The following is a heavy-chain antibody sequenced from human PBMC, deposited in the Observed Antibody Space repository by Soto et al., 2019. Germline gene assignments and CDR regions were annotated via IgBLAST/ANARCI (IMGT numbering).Heavy chain of an antibody. V-gene: IGHV1-24*01. J-gene: IGHJ5*02. CDR1: GYTLTELS. D-gene: IGHD3-16*02. Sequence: GASVKVSCKVSGYTLTELSMHWVRQAPGKGLEWMGGFDPEDGETIYAQKFQGRVTMTEDTSTDTAYMELSSLRSEDTAVYYCARDQGNYDYIWGSYRSPWFDPWGQGTLVTVSS. CDR3: ARDQGNYDYIWGSYRSPWFDP. CDR2: FDPEDGET.